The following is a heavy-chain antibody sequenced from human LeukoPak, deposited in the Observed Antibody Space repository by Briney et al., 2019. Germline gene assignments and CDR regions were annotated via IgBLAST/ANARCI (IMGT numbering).Heavy chain of an antibody. CDR2: IYYSGST. D-gene: IGHD3-9*01. J-gene: IGHJ3*02. CDR1: GGSISSYY. V-gene: IGHV4-59*08. CDR3: ATSNILTGYYGKLAFDI. Sequence: SETLSLTCTVSGGSISSYYWSWIRQPPGKGLVWIGYIYYSGSTNYNPSLKSRVTISVDTSKNRFSLKLSSVTAADTTVYYCATSNILTGYYGKLAFDIWGQGTMVTVSS.